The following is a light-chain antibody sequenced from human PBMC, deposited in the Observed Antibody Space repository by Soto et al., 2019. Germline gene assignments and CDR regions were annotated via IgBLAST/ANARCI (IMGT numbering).Light chain of an antibody. CDR3: QQLFDSPIT. CDR2: GIS. V-gene: IGKV3-15*01. CDR1: QSVNSN. J-gene: IGKJ5*01. Sequence: EMVMTQSPAILSVSPGESATLSCRASQSVNSNYLAWYQQHPGQPPRLLIYGISTRATGIPARFSGSGSGTEFSLTISSLQSEDFATYYCQQLFDSPITFGQGTRLEI.